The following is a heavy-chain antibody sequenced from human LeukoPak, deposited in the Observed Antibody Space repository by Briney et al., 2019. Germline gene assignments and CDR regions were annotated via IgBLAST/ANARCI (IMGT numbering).Heavy chain of an antibody. CDR3: AAMSSRFEYYFDY. CDR1: GGSFSGYY. CDR2: INHSGST. J-gene: IGHJ4*02. D-gene: IGHD5/OR15-5a*01. V-gene: IGHV4-34*01. Sequence: SETLSLTCAVYGGSFSGYYWSWIRQPPGKGLEWIGEINHSGSTNYNPSLKSRVTISVDTSKNQFSLKLSSVIAADTAVYYCAAMSSRFEYYFDYWGQGTLVPVSS.